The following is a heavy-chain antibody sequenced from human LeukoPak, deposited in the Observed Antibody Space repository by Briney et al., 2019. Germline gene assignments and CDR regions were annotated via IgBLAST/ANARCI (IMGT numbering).Heavy chain of an antibody. CDR2: INHDGSEK. CDR1: GFSFSDYW. J-gene: IGHJ4*02. CDR3: GRRGSLSDY. D-gene: IGHD3-10*01. Sequence: GGSLRLSCTASGFSFSDYWMSWVRQAPGKGLEWVANINHDGSEKHYVDSVKGRFTISRDNAKNSLSLQMTSLRDVDTALYYCGRRGSLSDYWGQGSLVSVSS. V-gene: IGHV3-7*01.